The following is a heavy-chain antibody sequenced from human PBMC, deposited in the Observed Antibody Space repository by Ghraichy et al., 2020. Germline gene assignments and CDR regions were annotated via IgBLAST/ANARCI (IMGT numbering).Heavy chain of an antibody. Sequence: SQTLSLTCTVSGGSISSYYWSWIRQPPGKGLEWIGYIYYSGSTNYNPSLKSRVTISVDTSKNQFSLKLSSVTAADTAVYYCAREVSSGSSQCCAFDIWGQGTMVTVSS. J-gene: IGHJ3*02. CDR2: IYYSGST. V-gene: IGHV4-59*01. CDR1: GGSISSYY. CDR3: AREVSSGSSQCCAFDI. D-gene: IGHD1-26*01.